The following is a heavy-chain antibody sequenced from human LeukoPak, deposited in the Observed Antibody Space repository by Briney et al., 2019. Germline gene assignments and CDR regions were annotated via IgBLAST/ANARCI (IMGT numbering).Heavy chain of an antibody. CDR3: ARANFLYCSSSTCLFDY. J-gene: IGHJ4*02. Sequence: ASVKVSCKASGYTFTDYYMHWLRPAPGQGVEWMGWINPNDCDTNYAQKFQGRVTMTRDTSISTAHMEVSRLRSDDTAVYYCARANFLYCSSSTCLFDYWGQGTLVTVSS. CDR2: INPNDCDT. CDR1: GYTFTDYY. D-gene: IGHD2-2*01. V-gene: IGHV1-2*02.